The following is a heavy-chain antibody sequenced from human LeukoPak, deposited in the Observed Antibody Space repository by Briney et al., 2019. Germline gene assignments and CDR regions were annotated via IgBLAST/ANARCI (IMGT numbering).Heavy chain of an antibody. V-gene: IGHV4-4*02. D-gene: IGHD2-2*01. Sequence: SGTLSLTCAVSGGSISSSNWWSWVRQPPGKGLEWIGEIYHSGSTNYNPSLKSRVTISVDKSKNQFSLKLSSVTAADTAVYYCARHGLIVVVPAAELSTDVWGKGTTVTVSS. CDR2: IYHSGST. CDR1: GGSISSSNW. J-gene: IGHJ6*04. CDR3: ARHGLIVVVPAAELSTDV.